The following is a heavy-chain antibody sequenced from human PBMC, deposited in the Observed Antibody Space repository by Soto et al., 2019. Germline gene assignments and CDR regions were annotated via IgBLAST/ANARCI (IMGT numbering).Heavy chain of an antibody. D-gene: IGHD5-18*01. Sequence: EVQLLESGGGLVQPGGSLRLSCAASGFTLSNYAMSWLRQPPGKGLEWVSAISGSGDRTYYADSVKGRFTISRDNSKNTLYLQMNSLRAEDSAVYSCVKERSGHSYADSWGQGTLVTVSS. CDR1: GFTLSNYA. CDR3: VKERSGHSYADS. CDR2: ISGSGDRT. J-gene: IGHJ4*02. V-gene: IGHV3-23*01.